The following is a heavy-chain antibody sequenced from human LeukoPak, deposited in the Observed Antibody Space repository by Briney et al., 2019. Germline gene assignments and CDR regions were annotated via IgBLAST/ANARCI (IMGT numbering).Heavy chain of an antibody. Sequence: SVKVSCKASGGTFSSYAISWVRQAPGQGLEWMGGIIPIFGTANYAQKFQGRVTITADESTSTAYMELSSLRSEDTAVYYCARKYDILTGYANWFDPWGQGTLVTVSS. J-gene: IGHJ5*02. CDR2: IIPIFGTA. CDR1: GGTFSSYA. D-gene: IGHD3-9*01. V-gene: IGHV1-69*13. CDR3: ARKYDILTGYANWFDP.